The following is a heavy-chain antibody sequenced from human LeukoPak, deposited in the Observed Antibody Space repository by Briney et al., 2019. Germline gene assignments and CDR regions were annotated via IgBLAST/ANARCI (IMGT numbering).Heavy chain of an antibody. D-gene: IGHD2-21*02. CDR3: ARSYCGGDCYTQNWFDP. Sequence: SQTLSLTCAVSGGSISSGGYSWSWIRQPPGKGLEWIGYIYHSGSTYYNPSLKSRDTISVDRSKNQFSLKLSSVTAADTAVYYCARSYCGGDCYTQNWFDPWGQGTLVTVSS. V-gene: IGHV4-30-2*01. CDR2: IYHSGST. J-gene: IGHJ5*02. CDR1: GGSISSGGYS.